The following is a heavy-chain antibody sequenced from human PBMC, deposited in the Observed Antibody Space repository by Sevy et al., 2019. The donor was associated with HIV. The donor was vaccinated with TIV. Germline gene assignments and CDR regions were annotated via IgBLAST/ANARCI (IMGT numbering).Heavy chain of an antibody. J-gene: IGHJ4*02. CDR1: GGSISSYY. Sequence: SETLSLTCTVSGGSISSYYWSWIRQPPGKGLEWIGYIYYSGSTNYNPSLKSRVTISVDTSKNQFSLKLSSVTAAETAVYYCASFAPDDSSGYYYFDYWGQGTLVTVSS. CDR2: IYYSGST. D-gene: IGHD3-22*01. CDR3: ASFAPDDSSGYYYFDY. V-gene: IGHV4-59*01.